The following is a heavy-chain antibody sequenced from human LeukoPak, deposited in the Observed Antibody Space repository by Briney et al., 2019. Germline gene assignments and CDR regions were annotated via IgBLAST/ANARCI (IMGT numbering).Heavy chain of an antibody. CDR3: AGDYPRFDFWSGYYAAFDI. D-gene: IGHD3-3*01. CDR2: INHSGST. J-gene: IGHJ3*02. V-gene: IGHV4-34*01. CDR1: GGSFSGYY. Sequence: SETLSLTCAVYGGSFSGYYWSWIRQPPGKGLEWIGEINHSGSTNYNPSLKSRVTISVDMSKNQFSLKLSSVTAADTAVYYCAGDYPRFDFWSGYYAAFDIWGQGTMVTVSS.